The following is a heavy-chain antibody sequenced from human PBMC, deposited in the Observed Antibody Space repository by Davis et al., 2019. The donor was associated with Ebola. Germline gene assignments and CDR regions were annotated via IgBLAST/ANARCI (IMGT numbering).Heavy chain of an antibody. CDR1: GFTFSGSA. D-gene: IGHD3-10*01. CDR3: TSSGSSFDY. CDR2: IRSKANSYAT. J-gene: IGHJ4*02. Sequence: GESLKIPCAASGFTFSGSAMHWVRQASGKGLEWVGRIRSKANSYATAYAASVKGRFTISSDDSKNTAYLQMNSLKTEDTAVYYCTSSGSSFDYWGQGTLVTVSS. V-gene: IGHV3-73*01.